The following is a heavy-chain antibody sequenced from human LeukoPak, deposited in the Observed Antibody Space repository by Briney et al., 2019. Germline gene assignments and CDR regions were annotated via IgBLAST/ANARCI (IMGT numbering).Heavy chain of an antibody. CDR3: AKGPPPDCSSTSRYPFDY. CDR2: IRYDGSNK. CDR1: GFTFSSYG. J-gene: IGHJ4*02. D-gene: IGHD2-2*01. V-gene: IGHV3-30*02. Sequence: PGGSLRLSCAASGFTFSSYGMHWVRQAPGKGLEWVAFIRYDGSNKYYADSVKGRFTISRDNSKNTLYLQMNSLRAEDTAVYYCAKGPPPDCSSTSRYPFDYWGQGTLVTVSS.